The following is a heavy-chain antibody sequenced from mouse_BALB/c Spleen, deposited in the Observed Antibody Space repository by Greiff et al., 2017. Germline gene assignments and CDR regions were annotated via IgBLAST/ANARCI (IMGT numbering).Heavy chain of an antibody. CDR2: IWGDGST. CDR1: GFSLTGYG. CDR3: AREGYRYNYAMDY. V-gene: IGHV2-6-7*01. J-gene: IGHJ4*01. Sequence: VQLVESGPGLVAPSQSLSITCTVSGFSLTGYGVNWVRQPPGKGLEWLGMIWGDGSTDYNSALNSRLSISKDNSKSQVFLKMNSLQTDDTARYYCAREGYRYNYAMDYWGQGTSVTVSS. D-gene: IGHD2-14*01.